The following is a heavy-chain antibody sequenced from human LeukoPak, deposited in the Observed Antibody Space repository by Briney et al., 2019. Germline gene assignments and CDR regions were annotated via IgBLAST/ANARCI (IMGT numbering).Heavy chain of an antibody. V-gene: IGHV3-7*01. D-gene: IGHD5-18*01. J-gene: IGHJ4*02. CDR3: ARGPYSYGFYYFDY. CDR1: GFTFSSYW. Sequence: GGSLRLSCAASGFTFSSYWMSWVRQVPGKGLEWVANIKEDGSEKYYVDSVKGRFTISRDNVKNLLYLQMNSLRAEDAAVYYCARGPYSYGFYYFDYWGQGTLVTVSS. CDR2: IKEDGSEK.